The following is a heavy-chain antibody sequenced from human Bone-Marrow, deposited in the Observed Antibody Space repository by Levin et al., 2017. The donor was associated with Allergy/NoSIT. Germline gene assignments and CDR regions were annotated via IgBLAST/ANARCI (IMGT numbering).Heavy chain of an antibody. CDR3: AKGGGGSCYCNWFDP. D-gene: IGHD2-15*01. J-gene: IGHJ5*02. CDR2: ISWNSGSI. V-gene: IGHV3-9*01. Sequence: GGSLRLSCAASGFTFDDYAMHWVRQAPGKGLEWVSGISWNSGSIGYADSVKGRFTISRDNAKNSLYLQMNSLRAEDTALYYCAKGGGGSCYCNWFDPWGQGTLVTVSS. CDR1: GFTFDDYA.